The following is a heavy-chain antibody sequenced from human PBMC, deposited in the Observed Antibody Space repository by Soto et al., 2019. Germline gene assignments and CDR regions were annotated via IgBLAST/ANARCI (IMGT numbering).Heavy chain of an antibody. CDR1: GYTFTSYD. V-gene: IGHV1-8*01. J-gene: IGHJ6*03. Sequence: GASVKVSCKASGYTFTSYDINWVRQETGQGLEWMGWMNPNSGNTGYAQKFQGRVTMTRNTSISTAYMELSSLTSEDTAVYYCARGGPELPYCCRTSCPDYYYYYYMDVMRKGTTVIV. CDR2: MNPNSGNT. CDR3: ARGGPELPYCCRTSCPDYYYYYYMDV. D-gene: IGHD2-2*01.